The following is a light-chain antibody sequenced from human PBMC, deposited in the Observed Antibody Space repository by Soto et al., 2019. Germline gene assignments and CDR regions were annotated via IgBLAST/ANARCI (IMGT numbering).Light chain of an antibody. J-gene: IGKJ4*01. CDR1: QSLVYSDGNTY. CDR3: MQGTHWPLT. CDR2: KVS. Sequence: DVVMTQSPLSLPVTLGQPASISCRSSQSLVYSDGNTYLNWFQQRPGQSPRRLICKVSNRDSGVPDRFSGSGSGTDFTLKISRVEAEDVGIYYCMQGTHWPLTFGGGTKVDIK. V-gene: IGKV2-30*01.